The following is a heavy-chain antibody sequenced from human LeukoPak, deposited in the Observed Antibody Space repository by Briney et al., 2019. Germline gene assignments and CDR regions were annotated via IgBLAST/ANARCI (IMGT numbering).Heavy chain of an antibody. D-gene: IGHD2-8*01. CDR3: ARAVMVYAGPVAWFDP. CDR1: GGSISSSGYY. Sequence: PSETLTLTCTVSGGSISSSGYYWGWIRQPPGKGLEWIGSIYYSGSTYYNPSLKSRVTISVDTSKNQFSLKLSSVTAADTAVYYCARAVMVYAGPVAWFDPWGQGTLVTVSS. CDR2: IYYSGST. V-gene: IGHV4-39*07. J-gene: IGHJ5*02.